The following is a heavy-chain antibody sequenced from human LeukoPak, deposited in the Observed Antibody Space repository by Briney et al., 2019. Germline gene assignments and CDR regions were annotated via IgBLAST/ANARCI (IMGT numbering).Heavy chain of an antibody. Sequence: ASVKVSCKVSGNTLTEVSMHWVRQAPGKGLEWMGGVDPRDGGTFYAQRFRGRVTMTEDTSTDTAYMELSSLRSEDTAIYYCATFIPRPNDYGDYLYYYYGMDVWGQGTTVTVSS. CDR1: GNTLTEVS. J-gene: IGHJ6*02. CDR2: VDPRDGGT. CDR3: ATFIPRPNDYGDYLYYYYGMDV. V-gene: IGHV1-24*01. D-gene: IGHD4-17*01.